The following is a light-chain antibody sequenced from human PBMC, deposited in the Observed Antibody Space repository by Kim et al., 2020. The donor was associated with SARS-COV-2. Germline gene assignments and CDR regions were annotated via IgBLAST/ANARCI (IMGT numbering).Light chain of an antibody. CDR2: DVS. CDR3: SSYTSSTYVL. CDR1: SSDVGGHNY. Sequence: QSITISCTGTSSDVGGHNYVSWYQQQPGKAPKLMIYDVSKRPSGVSDHFSGSKYGDTAYLAISGLQAEDEADYYCSSYTSSTYVLFGGGTRLTV. J-gene: IGLJ2*01. V-gene: IGLV2-14*04.